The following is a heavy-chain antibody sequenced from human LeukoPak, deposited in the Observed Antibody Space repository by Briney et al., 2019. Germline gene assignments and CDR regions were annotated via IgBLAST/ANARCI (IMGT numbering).Heavy chain of an antibody. V-gene: IGHV3-23*01. J-gene: IGHJ4*02. CDR3: ARSRYSDSWLFDY. CDR1: GITFSSYA. D-gene: IGHD6-13*01. CDR2: ISGSGVNT. Sequence: GGSLRLSCAAPGITFSSYAMTWVRQAPGKGLEWVSAISGSGVNTYYADSVKGRFTISRDNSKNTVYLQMNSLRAEDTAVFYCARSRYSDSWLFDYWGQGTLVTVSS.